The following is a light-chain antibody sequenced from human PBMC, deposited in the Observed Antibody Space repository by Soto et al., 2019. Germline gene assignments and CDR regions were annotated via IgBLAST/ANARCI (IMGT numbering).Light chain of an antibody. Sequence: QSALTQPASVSGSPGQSITISCTGSSSDVGGYNYVSWYQQHPGKAPKLMIYEVSNRPSGISNRFSGSKSGNTASLTLSGLQAEDEADYYCSSYTSSSTLVFVGGTQLTVL. V-gene: IGLV2-14*01. CDR3: SSYTSSSTLV. J-gene: IGLJ2*01. CDR2: EVS. CDR1: SSDVGGYNY.